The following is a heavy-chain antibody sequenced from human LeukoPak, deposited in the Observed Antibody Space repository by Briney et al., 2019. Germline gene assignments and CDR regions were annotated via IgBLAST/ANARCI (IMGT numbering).Heavy chain of an antibody. J-gene: IGHJ4*02. Sequence: SETLSLTCTVSGGSISSSSYYWGWIRQPPGKGLEWIGSIYYSGSTYYNPSLKSRVTISVDTSKNHFSLKLSSVTAADTAVYYCARFGSVDTAMFFDYWGQGTLVTVSS. CDR1: GGSISSSSYY. CDR3: ARFGSVDTAMFFDY. V-gene: IGHV4-39*01. CDR2: IYYSGST. D-gene: IGHD5-18*01.